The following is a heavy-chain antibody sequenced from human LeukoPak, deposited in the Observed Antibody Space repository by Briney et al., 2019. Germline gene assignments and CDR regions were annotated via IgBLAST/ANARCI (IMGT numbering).Heavy chain of an antibody. D-gene: IGHD3-10*01. V-gene: IGHV3-48*03. Sequence: PGGSLRLSCAASGFTFSSYEMNWVRQAPGKGLEWVSYISSSGSTIYYADSVKGRFTISRDNAKNSLYLQMNSLRAEDTAVYYCARGLTMVRGVMGGYFDYWGQGTLVTVSS. CDR2: ISSSGSTI. CDR1: GFTFSSYE. CDR3: ARGLTMVRGVMGGYFDY. J-gene: IGHJ4*02.